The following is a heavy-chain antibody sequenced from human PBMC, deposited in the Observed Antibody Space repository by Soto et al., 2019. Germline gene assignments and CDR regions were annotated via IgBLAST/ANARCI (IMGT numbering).Heavy chain of an antibody. J-gene: IGHJ4*02. CDR3: AKDLGSSSWWYYFDY. Sequence: AGGSLILSCAASGFTFDDYAMHLVLQAPGKGLEWVSGISWNSGTIGYADSAKGRFTISRDNAKNSLYLQMNSLRAEDTALYYCAKDLGSSSWWYYFDYWGQGTLVTVSS. D-gene: IGHD6-13*01. CDR1: GFTFDDYA. V-gene: IGHV3-9*01. CDR2: ISWNSGTI.